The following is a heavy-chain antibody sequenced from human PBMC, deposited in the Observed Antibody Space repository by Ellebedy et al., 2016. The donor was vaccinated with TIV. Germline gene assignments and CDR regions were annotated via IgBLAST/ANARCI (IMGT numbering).Heavy chain of an antibody. CDR3: ARDWWRAVAGDNFDY. J-gene: IGHJ4*02. D-gene: IGHD6-19*01. V-gene: IGHV1-69*05. CDR1: GGTFSSYA. Sequence: SVKVSCXASGGTFSSYAISWVRQAPGQGLEWMGGIIPIFGTANYAQKLQGRVTMTTDTSTSTAYMELRSLRSDDTAVYYCARDWWRAVAGDNFDYWGQGTLVTVSS. CDR2: IIPIFGTA.